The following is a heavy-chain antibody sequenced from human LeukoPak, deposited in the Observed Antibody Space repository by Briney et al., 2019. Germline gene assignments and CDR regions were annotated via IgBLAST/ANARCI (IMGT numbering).Heavy chain of an antibody. CDR3: ARSRAFNSGAFDP. CDR1: GGSFSAYW. J-gene: IGHJ5*02. D-gene: IGHD1-26*01. Sequence: SETLSLTCAVYGGSFSAYWWNWIRQPPGKGLEWIGEIHHSGSTNYNPSLKSRVTISVDTSKNQFFLRLNSVTAADTAVYYCARSRAFNSGAFDPWGQGSLVTVSS. V-gene: IGHV4-34*01. CDR2: IHHSGST.